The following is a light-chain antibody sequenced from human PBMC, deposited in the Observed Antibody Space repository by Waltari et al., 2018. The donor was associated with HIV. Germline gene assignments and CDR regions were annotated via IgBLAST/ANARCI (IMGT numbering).Light chain of an antibody. V-gene: IGKV2-30*01. Sequence: DVVMTQSHLSLPVTLGQPASISCRSSLSLVYSDGKTYLSWFQQRPGQSPRRLVYKVSKRDSGVPDRFSGSRSGTGFTLKISRVEAEDVGVYYCMQGTHWPYTFGQGTKLEIK. CDR2: KVS. J-gene: IGKJ2*01. CDR1: LSLVYSDGKTY. CDR3: MQGTHWPYT.